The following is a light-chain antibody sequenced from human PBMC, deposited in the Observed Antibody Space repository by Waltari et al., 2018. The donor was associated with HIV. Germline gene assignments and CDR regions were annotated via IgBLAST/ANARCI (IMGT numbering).Light chain of an antibody. J-gene: IGKJ2*01. CDR3: HQYGETSYT. V-gene: IGKV3-20*01. CDR2: GAS. CDR1: QTITSNY. Sequence: IVLTQSPGTLSLSPGERVRLSCRASQTITSNYLAWFQQKPGQAPRLLIYGASNRATGIPDRFRGSGSGTDFTLTISRLEPEDCAVYYCHQYGETSYTFGQGTKLEIK.